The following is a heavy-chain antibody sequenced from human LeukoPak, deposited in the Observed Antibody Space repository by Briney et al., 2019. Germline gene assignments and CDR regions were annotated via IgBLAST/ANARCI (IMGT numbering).Heavy chain of an antibody. D-gene: IGHD1-26*01. V-gene: IGHV4-34*01. CDR3: AVASGKSELGFDY. CDR1: IGSFSGYY. J-gene: IGHJ4*02. CDR2: INHSGNT. Sequence: SETLSLTCAVYIGSFSGYYWSWIRQSPGKGLEWIGEINHSGNTNYNPSLKSRVTISVDTSKNQFSLKLSSVTAADTAVYYCAVASGKSELGFDYWGQGTLVTVSS.